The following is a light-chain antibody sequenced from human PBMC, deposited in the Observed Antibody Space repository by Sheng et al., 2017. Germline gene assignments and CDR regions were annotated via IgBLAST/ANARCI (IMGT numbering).Light chain of an antibody. CDR1: GGYTF. V-gene: IGLV2-8*01. Sequence: QSALTQSPSASGSPGQSVTISCSGIGGYTFVSWYQQHPGKAPKLLIYEVNKRPSGSRPRFSGSLSGSTASLTVSGLQDEDEAHYYCSSYAGAKTVVFGGGTEGDR. J-gene: IGLJ2*01. CDR2: EVN. CDR3: SSYAGAKTVV.